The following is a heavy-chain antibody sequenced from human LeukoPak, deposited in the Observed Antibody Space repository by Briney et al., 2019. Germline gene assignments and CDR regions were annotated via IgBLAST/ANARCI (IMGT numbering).Heavy chain of an antibody. CDR3: ARVISGYPPFMDV. CDR2: IYYSGST. Sequence: SETLSLTCTVSGGSISSYYWSWIRQPPGKGLEWIGYIYYSGSTNYNPSPKSRVTISVDTSKNQFSLKLSSVTAADTAVYYCARVISGYPPFMDVWGQGTTVTVSS. V-gene: IGHV4-59*01. J-gene: IGHJ6*02. CDR1: GGSISSYY. D-gene: IGHD3-22*01.